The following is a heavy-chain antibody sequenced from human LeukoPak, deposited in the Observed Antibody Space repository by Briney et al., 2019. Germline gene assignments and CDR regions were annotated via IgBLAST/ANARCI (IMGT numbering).Heavy chain of an antibody. CDR2: IRSKANNYAT. CDR3: TSQWLT. J-gene: IGHJ5*02. CDR1: GFTLSGPA. D-gene: IGHD5-24*01. Sequence: GGSLRLSCAASGFTLSGPAMHWVRQASGKGLEWVGHIRSKANNYATAYATSVKGRFTISRDDSKSTAYLQMNSLKTEDTAVYYCTSQWLTWGQGTLVTVSS. V-gene: IGHV3-73*01.